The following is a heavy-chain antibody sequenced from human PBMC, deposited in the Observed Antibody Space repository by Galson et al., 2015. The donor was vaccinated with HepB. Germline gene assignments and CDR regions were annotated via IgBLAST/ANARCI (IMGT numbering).Heavy chain of an antibody. J-gene: IGHJ6*03. V-gene: IGHV1-46*03. Sequence: SVKVSCKASGYTFTSYYMHWVRQAPGQGLEWMGIINPSGGSTSYAQKFQGRVTMTRDTSTSTVYMELSSLRSEDTAVYYCAREAYYDFWSAIRFYYMDVWGKGTTVTVSS. CDR2: INPSGGST. CDR3: AREAYYDFWSAIRFYYMDV. CDR1: GYTFTSYY. D-gene: IGHD3-3*01.